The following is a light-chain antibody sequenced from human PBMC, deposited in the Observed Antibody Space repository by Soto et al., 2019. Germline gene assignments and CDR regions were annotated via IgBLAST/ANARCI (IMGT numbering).Light chain of an antibody. J-gene: IGKJ5*01. Sequence: EIVLTQSPATLSLSPRERAPLSCSASPSVSSYLAWYQQKPGQAPRLLIYDASNRTTGIPARFSGSGSGTDFTLTISSLEPEDFEVYYCQQRSNWPPITFGQGTRLEIK. CDR2: DAS. CDR3: QQRSNWPPIT. CDR1: PSVSSY. V-gene: IGKV3-11*01.